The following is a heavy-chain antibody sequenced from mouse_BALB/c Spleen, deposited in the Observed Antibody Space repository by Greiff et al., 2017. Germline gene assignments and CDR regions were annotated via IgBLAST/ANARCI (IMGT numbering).Heavy chain of an antibody. V-gene: IGHV1S56*01. D-gene: IGHD2-4*01. CDR3: ARSGYDYDYAMDY. J-gene: IGHJ4*01. CDR1: GYTFTSYY. Sequence: VKLQQSGPELVKPGASVRISCKASGYTFTSYYIHWVKQRPGQGLEWIGWIYPGNVNTKYNEKFKGKATLTADKSSSTAYMQLSSLTSEDSAVYFCARSGYDYDYAMDYWGQGTSVTVSS. CDR2: IYPGNVNT.